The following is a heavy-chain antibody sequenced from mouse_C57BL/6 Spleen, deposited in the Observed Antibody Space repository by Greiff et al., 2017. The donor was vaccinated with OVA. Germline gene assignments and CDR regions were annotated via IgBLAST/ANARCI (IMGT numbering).Heavy chain of an antibody. D-gene: IGHD4-1*01. Sequence: EVQRVESGPGLVKPSQSLSLTCSVTGYSFTSGYFWYWIRQLPGNQLEWMDFISYDGSNNYNPSLKNRISITRDTSKNQMFLKLNSVTTEDTATYYCARKNGDEDYYSMDYWGQGTSVTVSS. J-gene: IGHJ4*01. CDR1: GYSFTSGYF. V-gene: IGHV3-6*01. CDR3: ARKNGDEDYYSMDY. CDR2: ISYDGSN.